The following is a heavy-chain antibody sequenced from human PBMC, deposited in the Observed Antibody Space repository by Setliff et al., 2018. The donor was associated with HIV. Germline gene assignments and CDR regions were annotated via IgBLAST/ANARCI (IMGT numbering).Heavy chain of an antibody. CDR3: ARALDSSADIEGYFDF. Sequence: GASVKVSCKASGYTFIGYNMHWVRQAPGQGLEWMGWINPNSGGTNYAQKFQGRVIMTRDTSISTAYTELSRLRSDDTAVYYCARALDSSADIEGYFDFWGQVMLVTVSS. V-gene: IGHV1-2*02. D-gene: IGHD2-15*01. CDR2: INPNSGGT. J-gene: IGHJ4*02. CDR1: GYTFIGYN.